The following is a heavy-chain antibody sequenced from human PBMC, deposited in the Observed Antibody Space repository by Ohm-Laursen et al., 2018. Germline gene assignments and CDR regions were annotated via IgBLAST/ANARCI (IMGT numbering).Heavy chain of an antibody. V-gene: IGHV4-59*08. CDR3: ARHPSTPDAFGI. J-gene: IGHJ3*02. CDR1: GDSISTHY. CDR2: IHHTGYT. Sequence: SDTLSLTCSVSGDSISTHYWSWIRQPPGKGLEWIGYIHHTGYTTYNPSLKSRVTISVDTSKKQFSLKLNSVTAADTALYYCARHPSTPDAFGIWGQGTMVTASS.